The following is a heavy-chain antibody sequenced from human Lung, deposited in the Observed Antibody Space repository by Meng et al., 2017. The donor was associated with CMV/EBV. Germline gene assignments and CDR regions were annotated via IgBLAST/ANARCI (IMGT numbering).Heavy chain of an antibody. Sequence: ISWVRQAPGQRLEWMGWISAYNDNTNYAQKLQGRVTMTTDTSTSTAYMELRSLRSDDTAVYYCARDLVGYSYYDFWSGPSGGFWFDPWGQGTLVTVSS. CDR3: ARDLVGYSYYDFWSGPSGGFWFDP. D-gene: IGHD3-3*01. CDR2: ISAYNDNT. J-gene: IGHJ5*02. V-gene: IGHV1-18*01.